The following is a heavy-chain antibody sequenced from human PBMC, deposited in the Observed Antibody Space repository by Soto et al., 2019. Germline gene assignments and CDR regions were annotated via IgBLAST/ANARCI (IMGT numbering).Heavy chain of an antibody. CDR3: AHSRPPRLLDY. CDR1: GFSLSTSGVG. CDR2: IYWDDDK. J-gene: IGHJ4*02. D-gene: IGHD6-6*01. Sequence: QITLKESGPTLVKPTQTLTLTCTFSGFSLSTSGVGVGWIRQPPGKALEGLALIYWDDDKRYSSSLNSRLTITKDTSKNQVVLTMTNMDPVDTATYYCAHSRPPRLLDYWGQGTLVTVSS. V-gene: IGHV2-5*02.